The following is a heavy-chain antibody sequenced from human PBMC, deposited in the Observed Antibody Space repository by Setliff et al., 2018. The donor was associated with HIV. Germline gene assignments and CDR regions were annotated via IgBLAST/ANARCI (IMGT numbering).Heavy chain of an antibody. CDR1: GYTFTSYY. D-gene: IGHD4-17*01. V-gene: IGHV1-46*01. Sequence: ASVKVSCKASGYTFTSYYLHWLRQAPGQGLEWMGISYPSDGRTQYAQKFQGRVTMTRDTSTSTAYMELNSLRSEDTAVYYCATQFKTTKAFDPWGQGTLVTVSS. CDR3: ATQFKTTKAFDP. J-gene: IGHJ5*02. CDR2: SYPSDGRT.